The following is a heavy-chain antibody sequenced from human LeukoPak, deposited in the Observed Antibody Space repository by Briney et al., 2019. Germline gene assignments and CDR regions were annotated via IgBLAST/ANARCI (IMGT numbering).Heavy chain of an antibody. CDR3: ASVADSSSWPHYFDY. Sequence: ASVKVSCKASXGXXXXXXXXXVXXXXXXXXXXMXXIIPIXGTASYAQKFQGRVTITADESTSTAYMELSSLRSEDTAVYYCASVADSSSWPHYFDYWGQGTLVTVSS. D-gene: IGHD6-13*01. CDR2: IIPIXGTA. V-gene: IGHV1-69*01. CDR1: XGXXXXXX. J-gene: IGHJ4*02.